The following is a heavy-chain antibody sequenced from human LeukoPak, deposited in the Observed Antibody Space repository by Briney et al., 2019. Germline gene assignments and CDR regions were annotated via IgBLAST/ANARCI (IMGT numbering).Heavy chain of an antibody. CDR3: VKDMDYFQH. CDR2: ISWNSGSI. Sequence: GGSLRLSCVASGFAFNDYVLHWVRQAPGKGLEWVSGISWNSGSIGYADSVKGRFTISRDNAKNSLYLQMNSLRAEDTALYYCVKDMDYFQHWGQGTLVTVSS. D-gene: IGHD2-2*03. CDR1: GFAFNDYV. V-gene: IGHV3-9*01. J-gene: IGHJ1*01.